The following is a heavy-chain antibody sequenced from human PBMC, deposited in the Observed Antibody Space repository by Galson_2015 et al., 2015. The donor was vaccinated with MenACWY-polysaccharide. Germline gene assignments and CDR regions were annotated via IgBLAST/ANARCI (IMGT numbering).Heavy chain of an antibody. J-gene: IGHJ5*02. CDR2: INADGSAT. Sequence: LRLSCAASGFSFNTYWMHWVRHAPGKGLVWVSRINADGSATGYADSVRGRFTISRDNAKNTLYLEMNSLRAEDTAVYYCTKAGAKYCSGSSCYFNWFDPWGQRTLVTVSS. D-gene: IGHD2-15*01. V-gene: IGHV3-74*01. CDR3: TKAGAKYCSGSSCYFNWFDP. CDR1: GFSFNTYW.